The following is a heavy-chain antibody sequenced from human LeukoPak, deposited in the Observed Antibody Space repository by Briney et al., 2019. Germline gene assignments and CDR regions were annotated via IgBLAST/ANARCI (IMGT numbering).Heavy chain of an antibody. D-gene: IGHD4-11*01. CDR2: IIPIFGTA. J-gene: IGHJ6*02. Sequence: SVKVSCKASGGTFSSYAISWVRQAPGQGLEWMGGIIPIFGTANYAQKFQGRVTITADESTSTAYMELSSLRSEDTAVYYCASNPLYSNYYYGMDVWGQGTTVTVSS. CDR1: GGTFSSYA. V-gene: IGHV1-69*13. CDR3: ASNPLYSNYYYGMDV.